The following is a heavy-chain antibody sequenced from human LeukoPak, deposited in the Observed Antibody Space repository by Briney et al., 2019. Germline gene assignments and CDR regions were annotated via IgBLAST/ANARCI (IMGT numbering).Heavy chain of an antibody. CDR2: IYYSGST. V-gene: IGHV4-39*07. J-gene: IGHJ4*02. CDR3: ARAGDPAGTFDY. D-gene: IGHD1-14*01. Sequence: SETLSLTCTVSGGSISSSSYYWGWIRQPPGKGLEWIGSIYYSGSTYYNPSLKSRVTISVDTSKNQFSLKLSSVTAADTAVYYCARAGDPAGTFDYWGQGTLVTVSS. CDR1: GGSISSSSYY.